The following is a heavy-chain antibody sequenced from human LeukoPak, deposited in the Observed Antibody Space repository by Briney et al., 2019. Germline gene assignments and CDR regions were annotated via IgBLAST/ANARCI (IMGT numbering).Heavy chain of an antibody. Sequence: PETHPLTCSVSGGSVSSSDYYWAWIRQPPGKGLEWVGNVYYTGRTDYNPSLKSRVTTSVDTSRNQFSLKLSSVTAADTAVYYCARRVFGSGRQDYWGQGTPVTLYS. CDR2: VYYTGRT. CDR1: GGSVSSSDYY. V-gene: IGHV4-39*01. CDR3: ARRVFGSGRQDY. D-gene: IGHD3-10*01. J-gene: IGHJ4*02.